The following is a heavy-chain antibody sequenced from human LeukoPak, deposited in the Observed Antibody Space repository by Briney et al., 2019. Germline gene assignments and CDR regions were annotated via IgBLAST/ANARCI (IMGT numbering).Heavy chain of an antibody. CDR2: INPDGRDT. CDR1: GFTFSSYW. Sequence: GGSLRLSCAASGFTFSSYWMSWVRQAPGKGLEWVAHINPDGRDTYYVDSVKGRFTISRDNAQNSRYLQMNSLRVEDAAVYYCTSCGDTTAEYFQRWGQGTLVTVSS. J-gene: IGHJ1*01. D-gene: IGHD4-17*01. V-gene: IGHV3-7*01. CDR3: TSCGDTTAEYFQR.